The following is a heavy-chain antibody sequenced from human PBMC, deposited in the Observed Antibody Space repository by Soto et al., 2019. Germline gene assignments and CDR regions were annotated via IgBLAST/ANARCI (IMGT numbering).Heavy chain of an antibody. D-gene: IGHD3-22*01. CDR1: GGSISSGDYY. J-gene: IGHJ4*02. CDR2: IYYSGST. V-gene: IGHV4-31*03. CDR3: ARLSSIDSSGYYLDY. Sequence: QVQLQESGPGLVKPSQTLSLTCTVSGGSISSGDYYWSWIRQHPGKGLEWIGYIYYSGSTHYSSSLKGRVTMSRDTSKNQFPLKLTSVTAADTAVYYCARLSSIDSSGYYLDYWGQGTLVTVSS.